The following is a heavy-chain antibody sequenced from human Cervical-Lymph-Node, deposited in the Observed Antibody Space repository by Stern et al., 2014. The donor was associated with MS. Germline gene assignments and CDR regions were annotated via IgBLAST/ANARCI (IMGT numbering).Heavy chain of an antibody. CDR3: ATGGLTYGSGSYYGMDV. CDR2: INPNSGAT. CDR1: GYTFTDYF. Sequence: DQLVESGAEVKKPGASVTVSCKGSGYTFTDYFIHWVRQAPGQGLEWMGWINPNSGATNYAPKFEGWVTMTRDMSTNTAYMEVVRLKSDDTAVYYCATGGLTYGSGSYYGMDVWGQGATVIVSS. J-gene: IGHJ6*02. V-gene: IGHV1-2*04. D-gene: IGHD3-10*01.